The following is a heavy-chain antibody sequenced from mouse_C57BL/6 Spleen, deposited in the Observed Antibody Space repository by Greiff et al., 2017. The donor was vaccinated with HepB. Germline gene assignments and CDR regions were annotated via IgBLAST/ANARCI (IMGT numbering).Heavy chain of an antibody. Sequence: EVQLQESGPGLVKPSQSLSLTCSVTGYSITSGYYWNWIRQFPGNKLEWMGYISYDGSNNYNPSLKNRISITRDTSKNQCFLKLNSVTTEDTATYYCARGPYWYYAMGYWGQGTSVTVSS. V-gene: IGHV3-6*01. CDR2: ISYDGSN. J-gene: IGHJ4*01. CDR3: ARGPYWYYAMGY. CDR1: GYSITSGYY. D-gene: IGHD2-10*01.